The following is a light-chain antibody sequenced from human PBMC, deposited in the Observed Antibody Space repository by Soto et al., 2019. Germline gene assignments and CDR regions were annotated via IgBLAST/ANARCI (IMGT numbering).Light chain of an antibody. V-gene: IGKV1-9*01. CDR2: DSS. CDR3: QQANSFPLT. Sequence: DIPLTQSPSFLSASVEDRVTISCRASYAISSSLAWYQQEPGKPPKLLIYDSSTLQTGVPSRFTGSGSGRKFTLTISGLQFGDFATYYCQQANSFPLTFGGGTKVEIK. CDR1: YAISSS. J-gene: IGKJ4*01.